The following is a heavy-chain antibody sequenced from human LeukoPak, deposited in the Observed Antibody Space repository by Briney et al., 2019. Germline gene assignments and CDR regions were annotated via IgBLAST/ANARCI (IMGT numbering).Heavy chain of an antibody. CDR1: GYTFTSYA. J-gene: IGHJ5*02. CDR3: ARDRARGYSYGYWFDP. CDR2: FNAGNGNT. Sequence: GASVKVSCKASGYTFTSYAMHWVRQAPGQRLEWMGWFNAGNGNTKYSQKFQGRVTITRDTSASTAYMELSSLRSEDTAVYYCARDRARGYSYGYWFDPWGQGTLVTVSS. V-gene: IGHV1-3*01. D-gene: IGHD5-18*01.